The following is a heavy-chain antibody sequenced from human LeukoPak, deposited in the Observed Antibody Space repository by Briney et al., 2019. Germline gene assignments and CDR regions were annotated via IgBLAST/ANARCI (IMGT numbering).Heavy chain of an antibody. J-gene: IGHJ3*02. CDR3: ATQSSGWSWCHAFDI. Sequence: GGSLTLSCAASGFTFSRYGMHWLRQAPGKGLEWVAFIRYDGSNKYYADSVKGRFTISRDNSNNTLYLQMNSLRAEDTAVYYCATQSSGWSWCHAFDIWGQVTMVTVSS. CDR2: IRYDGSNK. V-gene: IGHV3-30*02. CDR1: GFTFSRYG. D-gene: IGHD6-19*01.